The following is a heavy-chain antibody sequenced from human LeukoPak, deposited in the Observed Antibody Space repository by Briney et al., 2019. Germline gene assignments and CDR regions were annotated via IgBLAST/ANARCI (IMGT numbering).Heavy chain of an antibody. Sequence: PSETLSLTCTVSGGSISGGDYYWSWIRQPPGKGLEWIGYIYYSGSTYYNPSLKSRVTISVDTSKNQFSLKLSSVTAADTAVYYCARVADLGYCSSTSCYTLKRHFDYWGQGTLVTVSS. D-gene: IGHD2-2*02. CDR3: ARVADLGYCSSTSCYTLKRHFDY. CDR1: GGSISGGDYY. V-gene: IGHV4-30-4*08. CDR2: IYYSGST. J-gene: IGHJ4*02.